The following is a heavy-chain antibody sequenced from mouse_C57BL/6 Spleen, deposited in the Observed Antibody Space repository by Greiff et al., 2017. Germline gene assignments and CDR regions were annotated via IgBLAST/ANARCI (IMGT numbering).Heavy chain of an antibody. CDR2: ISSGGSYT. Sequence: DVQLVESGGDLVKPGGSLKLSCAASGFTFSSYGMSWVRQTPDKRLEWVAAISSGGSYTYYPDSVKGRFTISRDNAKNTLYLQMSSLKSEDTAMYYCARHDYYGSPYYFDYWGQGTTLTVSS. D-gene: IGHD1-1*01. CDR1: GFTFSSYG. J-gene: IGHJ2*01. CDR3: ARHDYYGSPYYFDY. V-gene: IGHV5-6*01.